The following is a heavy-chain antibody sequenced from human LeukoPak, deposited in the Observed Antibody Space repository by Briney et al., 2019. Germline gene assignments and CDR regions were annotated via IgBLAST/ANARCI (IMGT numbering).Heavy chain of an antibody. CDR1: GGSISSRNYY. V-gene: IGHV4-39*01. CDR2: VYYTGTT. J-gene: IGHJ4*02. Sequence: PSETLSLTCTVSGGSISSRNYYWGWIRQPPGKGLEWIVGVYYTGTTYSNPSLKSRVTISVDTSKNQFSLRLSSVTAADTAVYYCARHVSVAVTNFFDYWGQGTLVTVSS. D-gene: IGHD6-19*01. CDR3: ARHVSVAVTNFFDY.